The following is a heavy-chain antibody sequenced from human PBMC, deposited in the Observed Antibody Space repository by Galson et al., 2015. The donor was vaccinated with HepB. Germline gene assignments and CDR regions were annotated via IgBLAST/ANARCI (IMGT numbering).Heavy chain of an antibody. D-gene: IGHD3-3*01. CDR2: ISWNSGSI. V-gene: IGHV3-9*01. CDR3: AKGGDFWSGLVDY. Sequence: SLRLSCAASGFTFDDYAMHWVRQAPGKGLEWVSGISWNSGSIGYADSVKGRFTISRDNAKNSLYLQMNSLRAEDTALYYCAKGGDFWSGLVDYWGQGTLVTVSS. CDR1: GFTFDDYA. J-gene: IGHJ4*02.